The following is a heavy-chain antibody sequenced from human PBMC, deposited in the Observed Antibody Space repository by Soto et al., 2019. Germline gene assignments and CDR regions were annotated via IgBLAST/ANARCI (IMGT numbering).Heavy chain of an antibody. J-gene: IGHJ4*02. CDR2: INAGNGNT. CDR3: ARDRHSSLYYFDY. D-gene: IGHD5-18*01. CDR1: GYTFTSYA. V-gene: IGHV1-3*01. Sequence: ASVKVSCKASGYTFTSYAMHWVRHAPGQRLEWMGWINAGNGNTKYSQKFQGRVTITRDTSASTAYMELSSLRSEDTAVYYCARDRHSSLYYFDYWGQGTLVTVSS.